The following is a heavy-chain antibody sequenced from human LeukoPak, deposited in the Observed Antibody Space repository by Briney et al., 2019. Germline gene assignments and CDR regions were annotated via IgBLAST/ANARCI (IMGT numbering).Heavy chain of an antibody. V-gene: IGHV1-8*01. CDR1: GYTFTSYD. D-gene: IGHD1-1*01. Sequence: ASVKVSCKASGYTFTSYDINWVRQATGQGLEGMGWMNPNSGNTGYAQKFQGRVTMTRNTSISTAYMELSSLRSEDTAAYYCARGEDNWNHFDYWGQGTLVTVSS. J-gene: IGHJ4*02. CDR2: MNPNSGNT. CDR3: ARGEDNWNHFDY.